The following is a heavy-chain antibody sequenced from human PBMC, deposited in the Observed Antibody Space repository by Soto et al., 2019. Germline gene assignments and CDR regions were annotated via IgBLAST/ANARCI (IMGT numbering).Heavy chain of an antibody. CDR3: VRYDRINMKPYSPEGFHI. CDR2: VYYGGSIFYSGNI. D-gene: IGHD3-3*02. Sequence: SETLSLTCTVSGDSISSSNSHWGWTRQPPGKGLEYIGSVYYGGSIFYSGNIYYNPSLKSRVTISVDTSKNQFSLRLSSVTAADTGVYYCVRYDRINMKPYSPEGFHIWGQGTMVTVSS. CDR1: GDSISSSNSH. V-gene: IGHV4-39*01. J-gene: IGHJ3*02.